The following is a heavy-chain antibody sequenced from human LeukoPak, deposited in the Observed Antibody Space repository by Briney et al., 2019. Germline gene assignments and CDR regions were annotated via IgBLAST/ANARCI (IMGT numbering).Heavy chain of an antibody. D-gene: IGHD6-19*01. CDR1: GYTFTSYY. J-gene: IGHJ5*02. Sequence: EASVKVSCKASGYTFTSYYMHWVRQAPGQGLEWMGRINPNSGGTNYAQKFQGRVTMTRDTSISTAYMELSRLRSDDTAVYYCAKTTKAVAGTGWFDPWGQGTLVTVSS. CDR2: INPNSGGT. CDR3: AKTTKAVAGTGWFDP. V-gene: IGHV1-2*06.